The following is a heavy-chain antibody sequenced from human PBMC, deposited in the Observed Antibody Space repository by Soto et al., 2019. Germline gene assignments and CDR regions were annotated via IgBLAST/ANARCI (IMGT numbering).Heavy chain of an antibody. CDR3: ATAYTFPDY. Sequence: QVQLVQSGAEVKKPGASVKVSCKTSGYTFTSYGITWVRQAPGQGLEWMGWRSTSNGDTNYAQKFQGRVTLTTDTSPGTGSIELRRLTSDDTAVYSCATAYTFPDYCCQGPLVTLSS. V-gene: IGHV1-18*01. CDR2: RSTSNGDT. D-gene: IGHD3-3*02. J-gene: IGHJ4*02. CDR1: GYTFTSYG.